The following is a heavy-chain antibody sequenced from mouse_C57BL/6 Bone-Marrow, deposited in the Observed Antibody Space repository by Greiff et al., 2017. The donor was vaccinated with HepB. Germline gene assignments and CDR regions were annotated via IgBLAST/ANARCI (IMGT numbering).Heavy chain of an antibody. J-gene: IGHJ4*01. Sequence: VQLQQPGAELVMPGASVKLSCKASGYTFTSYWMHWVKQRPGQGLEWIGEIDPSDSYTNYNQKFKGKSTLTVDKSSSTAYMQLSSLTSEDSAVCYCVCVKPRWWDMDDWGKGTTVTVSS. D-gene: IGHD1-1*02. CDR1: GYTFTSYW. CDR3: VCVKPRWWDMDD. CDR2: IDPSDSYT. V-gene: IGHV1-69*01.